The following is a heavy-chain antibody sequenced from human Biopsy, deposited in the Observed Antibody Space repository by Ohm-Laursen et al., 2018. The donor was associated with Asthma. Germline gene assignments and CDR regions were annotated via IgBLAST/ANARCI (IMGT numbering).Heavy chain of an antibody. V-gene: IGHV1-18*01. CDR3: ARAVDYSHYYGIDV. CDR2: ISVYNGNT. D-gene: IGHD3-10*01. CDR1: GYTFNSAG. Sequence: GASVKVSCKTSGYTFNSAGITWARQAPGQGLEWMGWISVYNGNTKVAQKLQDRVTMITDTSTSTAYMELRSLRSDDTAVYFSARAVDYSHYYGIDVWGQGTTVTVS. J-gene: IGHJ6*02.